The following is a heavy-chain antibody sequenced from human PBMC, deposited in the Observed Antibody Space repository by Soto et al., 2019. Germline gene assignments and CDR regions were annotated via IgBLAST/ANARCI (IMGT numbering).Heavy chain of an antibody. J-gene: IGHJ5*02. V-gene: IGHV4-39*01. Sequence: PSETLSLTCGVSGDSISNSRFYWAWIRQTQREGLEWIGSIYHTGNAYYNPSLKSRITISVDTSKNQFSLKVTSVTAADTALYYCARDYFDSSDYTTNWFDPWGQGTLVTVSS. CDR1: GDSISNSRFY. CDR2: IYHTGNA. D-gene: IGHD3-22*01. CDR3: ARDYFDSSDYTTNWFDP.